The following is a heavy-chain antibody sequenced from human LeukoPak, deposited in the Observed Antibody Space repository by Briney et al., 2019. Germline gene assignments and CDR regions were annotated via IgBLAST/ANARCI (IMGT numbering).Heavy chain of an antibody. CDR3: ARTYASSLH. D-gene: IGHD2-2*01. CDR1: GFTFNNYE. J-gene: IGHJ4*02. CDR2: ISRSGSTI. V-gene: IGHV3-48*03. Sequence: GGSLRLSCAASGFTFNNYEMKWVRQAPGKGLEWVSYISRSGSTIYYADSVKGRFTISRDNSKTTLYLQMNSLRAEDTAVYYCARTYASSLHWGQGTLVTVSS.